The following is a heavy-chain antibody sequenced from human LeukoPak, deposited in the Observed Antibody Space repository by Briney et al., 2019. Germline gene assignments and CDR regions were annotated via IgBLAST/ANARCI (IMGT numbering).Heavy chain of an antibody. CDR3: ARHWSGPTGVYFDY. V-gene: IGHV1-18*01. CDR1: GYTFTSYG. Sequence: ASVKVSCEASGYTFTSYGISWVRQAPGQGLEWMGWISAYNGNTNYAQKLQGRVTMTTDTSTSTAYMELRSLRSDDTAVYYCARHWSGPTGVYFDYWGQGTLATVSS. CDR2: ISAYNGNT. J-gene: IGHJ4*02. D-gene: IGHD1-14*01.